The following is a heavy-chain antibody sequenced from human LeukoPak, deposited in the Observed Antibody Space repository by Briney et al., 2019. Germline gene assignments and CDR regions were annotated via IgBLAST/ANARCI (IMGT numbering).Heavy chain of an antibody. J-gene: IGHJ3*02. CDR3: AKELYDSSGYYNDAFDI. Sequence: GGSLRLSCAASGFTFRNYGMSWVRQAPGKGLEWVSAISGSGGSTYYADSVKGRFTISRDNSKNTLYLQMNSLRAEDTAVYYCAKELYDSSGYYNDAFDIWGQGTMVTVSS. V-gene: IGHV3-23*01. CDR2: ISGSGGST. D-gene: IGHD3-22*01. CDR1: GFTFRNYG.